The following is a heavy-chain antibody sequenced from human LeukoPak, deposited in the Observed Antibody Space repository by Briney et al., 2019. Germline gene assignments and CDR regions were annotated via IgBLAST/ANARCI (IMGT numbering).Heavy chain of an antibody. V-gene: IGHV4-59*08. Sequence: SETLSLTCTVSGGSISSSYCSWIRQPPRKGLEWIGYIYHSESTNYNPSLKSRVTISVDTSKNQFSLKLSSVTAADTAVYYCARQAGGTSGPFDYWGQGTLVTVSS. D-gene: IGHD4-23*01. CDR2: IYHSEST. CDR1: GGSISSSY. CDR3: ARQAGGTSGPFDY. J-gene: IGHJ4*02.